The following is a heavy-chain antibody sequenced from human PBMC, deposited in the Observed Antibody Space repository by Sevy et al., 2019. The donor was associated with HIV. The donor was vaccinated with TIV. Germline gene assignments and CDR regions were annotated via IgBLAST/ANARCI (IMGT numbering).Heavy chain of an antibody. CDR2: ISSDESRT. V-gene: IGHV3-74*01. CDR3: ARPNGGNFNGMDV. Sequence: LSLTCAASGFTFSSYWMHWVRQAPGKGLVWVSRISSDESRTTYADSVKGRFTISRDNAKNTLYLQMNSLRAEDTAVYYCARPNGGNFNGMDVWGQRTTVTVSS. J-gene: IGHJ6*02. D-gene: IGHD2-8*01. CDR1: GFTFSSYW.